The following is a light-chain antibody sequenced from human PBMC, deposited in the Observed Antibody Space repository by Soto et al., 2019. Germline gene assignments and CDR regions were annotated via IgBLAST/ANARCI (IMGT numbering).Light chain of an antibody. J-gene: IGKJ5*01. CDR1: QGISNF. CDR3: QQYSSVIT. Sequence: DIQMTQSPSSLSASVGDRVTITCRASQGISNFLAWYQQKPGQLPKLLISAASTLQSGVPSRFSGRGSGTDFTLTITRLQPEDVATYYCQQYSSVITFGQGTRLEI. V-gene: IGKV1-27*01. CDR2: AAS.